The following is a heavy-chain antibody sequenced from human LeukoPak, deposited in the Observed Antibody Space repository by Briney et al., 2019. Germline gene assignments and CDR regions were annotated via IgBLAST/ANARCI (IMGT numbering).Heavy chain of an antibody. CDR2: ISGSGGST. CDR1: GFTFSSYA. J-gene: IGHJ4*02. CDR3: AKDPTKGATVTIDY. D-gene: IGHD4-17*01. V-gene: IGHV3-23*01. Sequence: PGGSLRLSCAASGFTFSSYAMSWVRQAPGKGLEWVSAISGSGGSTYYADSVKGRFSISRDNSKNTLYLQMNSLRAEDTAVYYCAKDPTKGATVTIDYWGQGTLVTVSS.